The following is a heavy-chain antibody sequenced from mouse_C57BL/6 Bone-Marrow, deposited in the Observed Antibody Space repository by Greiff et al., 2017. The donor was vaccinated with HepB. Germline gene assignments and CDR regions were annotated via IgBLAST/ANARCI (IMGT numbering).Heavy chain of an antibody. CDR3: AREAYYSNYDYAMDY. J-gene: IGHJ4*01. CDR2: INSDGSST. D-gene: IGHD2-5*01. CDR1: GFTFSDYY. V-gene: IGHV5-16*01. Sequence: EVKLVESEGGLVQPGSSMKLSCTASGFTFSDYYMAWVRQVPEKGLEWVANINSDGSSTYYLDSLKSRFIISRDNAKNILYLQMSSLKSDDTATYYCAREAYYSNYDYAMDYWGQGTSVTVSS.